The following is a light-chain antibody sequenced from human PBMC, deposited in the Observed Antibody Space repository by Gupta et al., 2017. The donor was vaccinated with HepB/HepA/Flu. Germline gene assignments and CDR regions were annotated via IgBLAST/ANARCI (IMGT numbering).Light chain of an antibody. CDR2: DVS. Sequence: QYALIQARSVPGSPGRSVPICCTVTSSDVGGYNYVSWYQQHPGKAPKLMIYDVSKRPSGVPDRFSGSKSGNTASLTISGLQAEDEADYYCCSYAGSFSWVFGGGTKLTVL. CDR1: SSDVGGYNY. V-gene: IGLV2-11*01. CDR3: CSYAGSFSWV. J-gene: IGLJ3*02.